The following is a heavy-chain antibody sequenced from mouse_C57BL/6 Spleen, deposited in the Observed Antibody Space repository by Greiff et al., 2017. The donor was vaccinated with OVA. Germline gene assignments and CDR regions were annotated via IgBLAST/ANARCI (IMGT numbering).Heavy chain of an antibody. CDR2: ISSGSSTI. CDR3: ARFDDYTWFAY. CDR1: GFTFSDYG. J-gene: IGHJ3*01. V-gene: IGHV5-17*01. Sequence: EVMLVESGGGLVKPGGSLKLSCAASGFTFSDYGMHWVRQAPEKGLEWVAYISSGSSTIYYADTVKGRFTISRDNAKNTLFLQMTSLRSEDTAMYYCARFDDYTWFAYWGQGTLVTVSA. D-gene: IGHD2-4*01.